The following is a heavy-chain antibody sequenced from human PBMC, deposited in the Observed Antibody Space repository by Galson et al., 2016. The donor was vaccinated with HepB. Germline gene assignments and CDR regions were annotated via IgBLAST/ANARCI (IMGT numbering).Heavy chain of an antibody. D-gene: IGHD6-13*01. V-gene: IGHV3-13*04. J-gene: IGHJ2*01. CDR3: ARIARGSSYTLGYFDL. Sequence: SLRLSCAASGFTFRSYDMSWVRQSTGKGLEWVAAIGTLHDSFFPDSVQGRFSISRENVKNSLYLQLNRLRAGDTAVYYCARIARGSSYTLGYFDLWGLGTLVTVSS. CDR2: IGTLHDS. CDR1: GFTFRSYD.